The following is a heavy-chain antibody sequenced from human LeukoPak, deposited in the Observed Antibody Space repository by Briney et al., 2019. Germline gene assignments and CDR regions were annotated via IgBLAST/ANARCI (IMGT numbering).Heavy chain of an antibody. CDR3: AKSRATTAAPDAFHI. D-gene: IGHD1-1*01. J-gene: IGHJ3*02. V-gene: IGHV3-30*02. CDR1: GFIFSNYG. CDR2: IGHGGSNE. Sequence: GGSLRLSCAASGFIFSNYGIHWVRQAPGKGLEWVAFIGHGGSNEYYADSVKGRFTISRDNTKNSPYLQMTSLRVEDTAVYYCAKSRATTAAPDAFHIWGQGTKVTVSS.